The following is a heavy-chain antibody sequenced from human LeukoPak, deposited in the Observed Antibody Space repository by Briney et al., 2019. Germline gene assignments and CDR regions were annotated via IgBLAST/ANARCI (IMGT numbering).Heavy chain of an antibody. V-gene: IGHV1-2*02. D-gene: IGHD3-16*02. Sequence: ASVKVSCKASGYTFTGYYMHWVRQAPGQGLEWMGWINPNSGGTNYAQKFQGRVTMTRDTSISTAYMELSRLRSDDTAVCYCATRALRLGELSPLDYWGQGTLVTVSS. CDR2: INPNSGGT. CDR1: GYTFTGYY. CDR3: ATRALRLGELSPLDY. J-gene: IGHJ4*02.